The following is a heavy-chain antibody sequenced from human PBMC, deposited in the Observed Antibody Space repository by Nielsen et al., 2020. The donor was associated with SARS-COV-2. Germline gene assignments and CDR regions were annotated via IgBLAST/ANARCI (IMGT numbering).Heavy chain of an antibody. V-gene: IGHV4-39*07. Sequence: SETLSLTCTVSGGSISSSSYYWGWIRQPPGKGLEWIGSIYYSGSTNYNPSLKSRVTISVDTSKNQFSLKLSSVTAADTAVYYCARGGGSSGWFDPWGQGTLVTVSS. CDR1: GGSISSSSYY. CDR3: ARGGGSSGWFDP. J-gene: IGHJ5*02. CDR2: IYYSGST. D-gene: IGHD6-19*01.